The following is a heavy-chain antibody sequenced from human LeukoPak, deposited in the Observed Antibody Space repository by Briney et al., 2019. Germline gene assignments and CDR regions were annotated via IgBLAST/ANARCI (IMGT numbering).Heavy chain of an antibody. CDR1: GGSISSYY. D-gene: IGHD3-9*01. J-gene: IGHJ4*02. V-gene: IGHV4-59*08. Sequence: PSETLSLTCTVSGGSISSYYWSWIRQPPGKGLEWIGYIYYSGSTNYNPSLKSRVTISVDTSRNQFSLKLTSVTAADTAVYYCARLGRDYHILSGYYHPPLWGQGTLVTVSS. CDR2: IYYSGST. CDR3: ARLGRDYHILSGYYHPPL.